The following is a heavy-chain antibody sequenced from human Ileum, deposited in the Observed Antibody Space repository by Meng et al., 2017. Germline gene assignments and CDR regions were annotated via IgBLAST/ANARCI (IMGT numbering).Heavy chain of an antibody. CDR2: INEDGTEK. CDR1: GFTFNTYW. D-gene: IGHD6-19*01. CDR3: ARLPGGWFRTDY. J-gene: IGHJ4*02. Sequence: GESPKTPCVASGFTFNTYWMTWVRQAPGKGLEWVANINEDGTEKDYVDSVKGRFTISRDNAKNSVYLQMNSLRAEDTAVYYCARLPGGWFRTDYWGQGTLVTVSS. V-gene: IGHV3-7*01.